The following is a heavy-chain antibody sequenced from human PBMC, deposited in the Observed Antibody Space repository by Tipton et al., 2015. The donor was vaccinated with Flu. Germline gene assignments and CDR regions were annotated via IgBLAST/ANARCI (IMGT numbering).Heavy chain of an antibody. CDR1: GFTFSSYA. J-gene: IGHJ6*02. Sequence: SLRLSCAASGFTFSSYAMSWVRQAPGKGLEWVSAISGSGGSTYYADSVKGRFTISRDNSKNTLYLQMNSLRAEDTAVYYCAKGGYSGSHEKGNYYYYGMDVWGQGPAVTVSS. CDR3: AKGGYSGSHEKGNYYYYGMDV. D-gene: IGHD5-12*01. V-gene: IGHV3-23*01. CDR2: ISGSGGST.